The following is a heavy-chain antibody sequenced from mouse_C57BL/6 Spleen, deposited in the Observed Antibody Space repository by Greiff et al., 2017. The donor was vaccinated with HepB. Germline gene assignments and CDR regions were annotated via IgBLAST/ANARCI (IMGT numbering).Heavy chain of an antibody. CDR2: IYPGDVDT. Sequence: VMLVESGAELVKPGASVKISCKASGYAFSSYWMNWVKQRPGKGLEWIGQIYPGDVDTNYNGKFKGKATLTADKSSSTAYMQLSSLTSEDSAVYFCARAINDYGAYWGQGTLVTVSA. CDR3: ARAINDYGAY. CDR1: GYAFSSYW. D-gene: IGHD2-4*01. V-gene: IGHV1-80*01. J-gene: IGHJ3*01.